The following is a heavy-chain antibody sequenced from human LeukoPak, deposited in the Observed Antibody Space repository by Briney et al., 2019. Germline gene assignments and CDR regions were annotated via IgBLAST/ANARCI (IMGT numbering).Heavy chain of an antibody. CDR3: ARDGRPYYYMDV. CDR2: ISSSSSYM. J-gene: IGHJ6*03. CDR1: GFTFSSYE. Sequence: GGSLRLSCAASGFTFSSYEMNWVRQAPGKGLEWVSSISSSSSYMYYADSLKGRFTISRDNAKNSLYLQMNSLRAEDTAVYYCARDGRPYYYMDVWGKGTTVTVSS. D-gene: IGHD1-1*01. V-gene: IGHV3-21*01.